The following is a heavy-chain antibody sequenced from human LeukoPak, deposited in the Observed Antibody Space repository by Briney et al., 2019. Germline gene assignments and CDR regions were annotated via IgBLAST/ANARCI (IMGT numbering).Heavy chain of an antibody. Sequence: GASVKVSCKASGYTFTSYGISWVRQAPGQGLECMGWISAYNGNTNYAQKLQGRVTMTTDTSTSTAYMELRSLRSDDTAVYYCARDGAAAGRNWFDPWGQGTLVTVSS. CDR2: ISAYNGNT. V-gene: IGHV1-18*01. J-gene: IGHJ5*02. D-gene: IGHD6-13*01. CDR1: GYTFTSYG. CDR3: ARDGAAAGRNWFDP.